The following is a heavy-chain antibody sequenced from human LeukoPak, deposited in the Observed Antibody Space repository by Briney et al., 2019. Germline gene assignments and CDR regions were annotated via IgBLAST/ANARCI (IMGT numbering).Heavy chain of an antibody. CDR3: ARSTVVRGQWWFDY. D-gene: IGHD3-10*01. CDR2: IIPIFGTA. CDR1: GYTFTSYA. J-gene: IGHJ4*02. V-gene: IGHV1-69*13. Sequence: GASVKVSCKASGYTFTSYAISWVRQAPGQGLEWMGGIIPIFGTANYAQKFQGRVTITADESTSTAYMELSSLRSEDTAVYYCARSTVVRGQWWFDYWGQGTLVTVSS.